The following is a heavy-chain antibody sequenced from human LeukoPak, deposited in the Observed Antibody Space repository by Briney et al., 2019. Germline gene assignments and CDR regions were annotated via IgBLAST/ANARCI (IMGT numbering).Heavy chain of an antibody. V-gene: IGHV2-5*08. CDR2: IYWDDDR. CDR3: AHRKPDDYVWGSYRRLGGSYFDY. CDR1: GGSVSSGSYY. D-gene: IGHD3-16*02. Sequence: TLSLTCTVSGGSVSSGSYYWSWIRQPPGKALEWLALIYWDDDRRYSPSLKSRLTITKDTSKNQVVLTMTNMDPVDTATYYCAHRKPDDYVWGSYRRLGGSYFDYWGQGTLVTVSS. J-gene: IGHJ4*02.